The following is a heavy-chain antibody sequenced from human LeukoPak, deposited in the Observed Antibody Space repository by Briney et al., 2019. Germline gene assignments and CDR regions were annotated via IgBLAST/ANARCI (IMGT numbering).Heavy chain of an antibody. Sequence: SETLSLTCTASGSSISSYYWSWIWQPPGKGLEWIGYIYYSGNTNYNPSLKSRVTISVDTSKNQFSLKLSSVTAADTAVYYCARSGALTGYPYWGQGTLVTVSS. CDR3: ARSGALTGYPY. CDR1: GSSISSYY. D-gene: IGHD3-9*01. CDR2: IYYSGNT. V-gene: IGHV4-59*01. J-gene: IGHJ4*02.